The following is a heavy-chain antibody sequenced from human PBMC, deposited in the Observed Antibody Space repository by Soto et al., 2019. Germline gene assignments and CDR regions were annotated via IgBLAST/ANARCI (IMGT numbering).Heavy chain of an antibody. Sequence: GGSLRLSCAASGFTVSSNYMSWVRQAPGKGLEWVSVIYSGGSTYYADSVKGRFTISRDNSKNTLYLQMNSLRAEDTAVYYCASEILNTVTTPRYYYYYYGMDVWGQGTTVTVSS. CDR2: IYSGGST. CDR3: ASEILNTVTTPRYYYYYYGMDV. J-gene: IGHJ6*02. CDR1: GFTVSSNY. D-gene: IGHD4-4*01. V-gene: IGHV3-53*01.